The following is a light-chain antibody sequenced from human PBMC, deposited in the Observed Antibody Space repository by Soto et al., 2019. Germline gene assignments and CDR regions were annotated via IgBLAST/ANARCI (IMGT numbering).Light chain of an antibody. V-gene: IGLV1-40*01. CDR3: QSFDSSLSGSLV. CDR1: SSNIGARYD. Sequence: QSVLTQPPSVSGAPGQRVTISCTGSSSNIGARYDVHWYQQLPGTAPKLLIYGNNNRPSGVPDRFSGSKSGTSASLAITGLQAEDDADYYCQSFDSSLSGSLVFGGGTKVTVL. CDR2: GNN. J-gene: IGLJ2*01.